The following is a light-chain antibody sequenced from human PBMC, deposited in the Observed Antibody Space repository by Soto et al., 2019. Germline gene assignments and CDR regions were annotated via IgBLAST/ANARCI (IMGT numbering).Light chain of an antibody. CDR1: QSIGTW. J-gene: IGKJ1*01. V-gene: IGKV1-5*01. CDR3: QQYNSYTGT. Sequence: GDGVPITCRASQSIGTWLAWYQQKPGKAPKLLIYAASSLQSGVPSRFSGSGSGTEFTLTISSLQPDDFATYYCQQYNSYTGTFGQGTKVDI. CDR2: AAS.